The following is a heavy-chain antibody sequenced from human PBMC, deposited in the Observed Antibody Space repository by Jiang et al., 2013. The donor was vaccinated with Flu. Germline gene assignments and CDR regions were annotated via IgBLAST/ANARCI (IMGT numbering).Heavy chain of an antibody. CDR2: ISGRSDVI. J-gene: IGHJ4*02. CDR1: GFTFSSYS. V-gene: IGHV3-48*02. Sequence: VQLLESGGGLVQPGGSLRLSCAVSGFTFSSYSMNWVRQAPGKGLDWVSYISGRSDVIKYADSVKGRFTISRDNAKNSLYLHINSLRDEDTAVYYCARDNDWASDFWGQGTLVTVSS. CDR3: ARDNDWASDF. D-gene: IGHD3-9*01.